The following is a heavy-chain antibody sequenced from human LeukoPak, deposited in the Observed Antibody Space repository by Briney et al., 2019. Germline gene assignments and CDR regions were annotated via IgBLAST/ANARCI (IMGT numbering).Heavy chain of an antibody. D-gene: IGHD3-22*01. V-gene: IGHV4-31*03. CDR2: IYYSGDT. Sequence: SETLSLTCTVTGGSIGDVTYYWSWIRQHPGKGLEWIGYIYYSGDTHYNPSLESRVTISVDTSKNQFSLELTSVTAADTAVYSCARDGTDSSGYYFGYWGQGTLVTVSS. CDR1: GGSIGDVTYY. CDR3: ARDGTDSSGYYFGY. J-gene: IGHJ4*02.